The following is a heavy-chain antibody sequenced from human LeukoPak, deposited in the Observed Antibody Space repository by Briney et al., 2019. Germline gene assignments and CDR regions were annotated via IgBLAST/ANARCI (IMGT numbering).Heavy chain of an antibody. CDR1: GFTFSAFG. V-gene: IGHV3-23*01. J-gene: IGHJ6*02. Sequence: GGSLRLSCAASGFTFSAFGMNWVRQAPGKGLEWVSTITKSGDSTYYVDSVKGRFTISRDNSKNALYLQMNSLRAEDTAKYYCTKDYCGKFCSAVWGQGTTVTVSS. D-gene: IGHD3-9*01. CDR3: TKDYCGKFCSAV. CDR2: ITKSGDST.